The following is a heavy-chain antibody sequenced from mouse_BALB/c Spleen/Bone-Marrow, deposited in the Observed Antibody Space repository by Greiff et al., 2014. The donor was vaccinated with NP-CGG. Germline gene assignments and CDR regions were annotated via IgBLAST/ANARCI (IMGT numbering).Heavy chain of an antibody. CDR1: GFAFSSHD. CDR3: ARQGAYYGNYKYFDV. CDR2: ISSGGGST. Sequence: VQLVESGGGLVKPGGSLKLSCAASGFAFSSHDMSWVRQTPEKRLEWVAYISSGGGSTYYPDTVKGRFTISGDNAKNTLYLQMSSLKSEDTTMYYCARQGAYYGNYKYFDVWGAGTTVTVSS. J-gene: IGHJ1*01. D-gene: IGHD2-10*01. V-gene: IGHV5-12-1*01.